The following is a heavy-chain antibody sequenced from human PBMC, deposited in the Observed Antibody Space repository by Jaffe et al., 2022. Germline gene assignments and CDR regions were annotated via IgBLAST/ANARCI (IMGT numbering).Heavy chain of an antibody. Sequence: QVQLQQWGAGLLKPSETLSLTCAVYGGSFSGYYWSWIRQPPGKGLEWIGEINHSGSTNYNPSLKSRVTISVDTSKNQFSLKLSSVTAADTAVYYCARGAVGLERIGGVIVNNWYFDLWGRGTLVTVSS. CDR1: GGSFSGYY. D-gene: IGHD3-16*02. J-gene: IGHJ2*01. CDR2: INHSGST. CDR3: ARGAVGLERIGGVIVNNWYFDL. V-gene: IGHV4-34*01.